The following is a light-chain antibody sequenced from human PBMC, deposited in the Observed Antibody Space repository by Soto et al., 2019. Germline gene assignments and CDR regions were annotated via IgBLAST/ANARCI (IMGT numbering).Light chain of an antibody. Sequence: EIVMTQSPVTLSVSPGERATLSFRASQFVSSNLAWYQQKPGQAPRLLIYGASTRATGIPARFSGSGSGTEFTLPISNLKPPDFAAYFCQQYHNWHTITFGQGTRLEI. CDR3: QQYHNWHTIT. CDR2: GAS. V-gene: IGKV3D-15*01. CDR1: QFVSSN. J-gene: IGKJ5*01.